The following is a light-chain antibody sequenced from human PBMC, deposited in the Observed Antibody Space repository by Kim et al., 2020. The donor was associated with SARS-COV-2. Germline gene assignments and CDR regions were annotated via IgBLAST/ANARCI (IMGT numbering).Light chain of an antibody. V-gene: IGLV3-19*01. CDR3: QSRDSGGNVV. J-gene: IGLJ2*01. CDR1: SLRSYY. CDR2: GRI. Sequence: SSELTQDPAVSVALGQTVRITCQGDSLRSYYATWYQQKPRQAPVLVIYGRINRPSGIPDRFSGSTSGNTASLTISGAQAEDEADFYCQSRDSGGNVVFGGGTKVTVL.